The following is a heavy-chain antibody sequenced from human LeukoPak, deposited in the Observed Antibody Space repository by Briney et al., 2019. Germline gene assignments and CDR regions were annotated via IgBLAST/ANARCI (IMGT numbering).Heavy chain of an antibody. Sequence: GGSLRLSCAASGFTFSSYGIHWVRQAPGKGLEWVAFIRYDGSNEYYVDSVKGRFTISRDNSKNTLYLQMHSLRAEDTAVYYCARDRGPRLFDYWGQGTLVTVSS. CDR1: GFTFSSYG. CDR3: ARDRGPRLFDY. D-gene: IGHD2-15*01. V-gene: IGHV3-30*02. CDR2: IRYDGSNE. J-gene: IGHJ4*02.